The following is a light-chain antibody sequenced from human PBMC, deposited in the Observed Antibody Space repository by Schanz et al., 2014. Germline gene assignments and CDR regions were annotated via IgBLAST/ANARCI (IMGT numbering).Light chain of an antibody. CDR1: SSNIGSNT. V-gene: IGLV1-44*01. J-gene: IGLJ2*01. CDR3: SSYGGSNFVV. CDR2: TNN. Sequence: QSVLTQPPSASGTPGQRVTISCSGSSSNIGSNTVNWYQQLPGTAPKLLIYTNNQRPSGVPDRFSASKSGTSASLAVSGLQAEDEADYYCSSYGGSNFVVFGGGTKLTVL.